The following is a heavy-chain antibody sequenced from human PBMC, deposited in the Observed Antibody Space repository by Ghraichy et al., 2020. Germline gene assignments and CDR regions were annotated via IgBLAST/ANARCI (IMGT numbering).Heavy chain of an antibody. V-gene: IGHV3-30*18. CDR2: ISYDGTNK. Sequence: GGSLRLSCAASGFTFSSYGMHWVRQAPGEGLEWVAVISYDGTNKYYADSVKGRFTISRDSSKNTLYLQMNSLRAEDTAVYFCAKSGEAGARALYYFDYWGQGTLVTFSS. CDR1: GFTFSSYG. CDR3: AKSGEAGARALYYFDY. J-gene: IGHJ4*02. D-gene: IGHD1-26*01.